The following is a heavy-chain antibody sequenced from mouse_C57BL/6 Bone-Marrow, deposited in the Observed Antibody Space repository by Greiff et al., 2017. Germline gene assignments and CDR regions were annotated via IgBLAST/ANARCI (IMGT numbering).Heavy chain of an antibody. J-gene: IGHJ3*01. D-gene: IGHD1-1*01. Sequence: VQLKQSGPELVKPGASVKISCKASGYTFTDYYMNWVKQSHGKSLEWIGDINPNNGGTSYNQKFKGKATLTVDKSSSTAYMELRSLTSEDSAVYYCARFPTHYYGAAWFAYWGQGTLVTVSA. CDR3: ARFPTHYYGAAWFAY. CDR2: INPNNGGT. CDR1: GYTFTDYY. V-gene: IGHV1-26*01.